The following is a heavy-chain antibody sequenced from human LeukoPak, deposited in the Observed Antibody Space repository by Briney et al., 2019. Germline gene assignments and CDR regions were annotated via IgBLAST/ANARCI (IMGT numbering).Heavy chain of an antibody. CDR3: ARAPYGSATNNYYMDV. J-gene: IGHJ6*03. CDR1: GGSISSSSYY. V-gene: IGHV4-39*07. Sequence: SETLSLTCTVSGGSISSSSYYWGWIRQPPGKGLEWIGSIYYSGSIYYNPSLKSRVTISVDTSKNQFSLKLSSVTAADTAVYYCARAPYGSATNNYYMDVWGKGTTVTVSS. CDR2: IYYSGSI. D-gene: IGHD3-10*01.